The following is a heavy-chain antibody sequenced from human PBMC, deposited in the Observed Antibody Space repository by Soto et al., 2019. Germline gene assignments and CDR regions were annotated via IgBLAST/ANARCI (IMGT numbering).Heavy chain of an antibody. D-gene: IGHD3-22*01. CDR3: ASSYDSSGYYYGMDV. CDR2: IYYSGST. J-gene: IGHJ6*02. CDR1: GGSISSSSYY. Sequence: QLQLQESGPGLVKPSETLSLTCTVSGGSISSSSYYWGWIRQPPGKGLEWIGSIYYSGSTYYNPSLKSRVTISVDTSKNQFSLKLSSVTAADTAVYYCASSYDSSGYYYGMDVWGQGTTVTVSS. V-gene: IGHV4-39*01.